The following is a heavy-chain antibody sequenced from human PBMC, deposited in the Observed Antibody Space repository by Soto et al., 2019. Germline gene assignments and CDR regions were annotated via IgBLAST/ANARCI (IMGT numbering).Heavy chain of an antibody. D-gene: IGHD4-4*01. CDR3: AIVVTTLYNWFDP. J-gene: IGHJ5*02. CDR2: IYYSGST. Sequence: QVQLQESGPGLVKPSETLSLTCTVSGGSISGYYYSWIRQTPGKGLEWIGQIYYSGSTKYNPSLKSRVTMSVDTSKNQVSLKLTSVTAADTAVYYCAIVVTTLYNWFDPWGQGTLVSVSS. V-gene: IGHV4-59*08. CDR1: GGSISGYY.